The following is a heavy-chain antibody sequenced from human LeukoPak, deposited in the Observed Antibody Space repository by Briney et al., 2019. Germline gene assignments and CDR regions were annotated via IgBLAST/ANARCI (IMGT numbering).Heavy chain of an antibody. Sequence: GGSLRLSCAASGFTVSSNYMSWVRQAPGKGLEWVSVIYSGGSTYYADSVKGRFTISRDNSKNTLYLQMNSLRAEDTAVYYCARDFGEGYSSCWSTEPAWGQGTLVTVSS. J-gene: IGHJ5*02. CDR2: IYSGGST. D-gene: IGHD6-13*01. CDR3: ARDFGEGYSSCWSTEPA. V-gene: IGHV3-53*01. CDR1: GFTVSSNY.